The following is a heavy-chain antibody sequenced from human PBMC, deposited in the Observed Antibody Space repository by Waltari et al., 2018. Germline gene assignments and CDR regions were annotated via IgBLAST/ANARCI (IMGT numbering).Heavy chain of an antibody. CDR1: GYTFTGSY. CDR3: ARCYSSSWYWFDP. J-gene: IGHJ5*02. V-gene: IGHV1-2*02. D-gene: IGHD6-13*01. Sequence: QVQLVQSGAEVKKPGASVKVSCKASGYTFTGSYMHWVRQAPGQGLEWMGWINRNSGGTNYAQKFQGRVTMTRDTSISTAYMELSRLRSDDTAVYYCARCYSSSWYWFDPWGQGTLVTVSS. CDR2: INRNSGGT.